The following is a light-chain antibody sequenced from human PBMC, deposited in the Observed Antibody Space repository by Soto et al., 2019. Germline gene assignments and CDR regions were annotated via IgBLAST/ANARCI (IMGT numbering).Light chain of an antibody. CDR2: AAS. CDR1: QVISSY. V-gene: IGKV1-9*01. Sequence: DIQMTQSPSTLSASVGDRVTISCRASQVISSYLAWYQQKPGKAPNLLIYAASTLQSGVPSRFSGSGSGTEFTLTISSLQPEDFAAYYCQQLNNYPLTFGGGTKV. J-gene: IGKJ4*01. CDR3: QQLNNYPLT.